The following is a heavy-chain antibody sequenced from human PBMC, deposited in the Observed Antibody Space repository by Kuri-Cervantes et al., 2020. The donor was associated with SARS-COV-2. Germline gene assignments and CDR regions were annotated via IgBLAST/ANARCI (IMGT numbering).Heavy chain of an antibody. V-gene: IGHV4-61*02. J-gene: IGHJ6*03. D-gene: IGHD2-2*01. CDR2: IYTSGST. CDR3: ARSPPIVVVPAANPRNYYYYMDV. CDR1: GGSISSGSYY. Sequence: SETLSLTCTVSGGSISSGSYYWSWIRQPAGKGLEWIGRIYTSGSTNYNPSLKSRVTISVDTSKNQFSLKLSSVTAADTAVYYCARSPPIVVVPAANPRNYYYYMDVWGKGTTVTVSS.